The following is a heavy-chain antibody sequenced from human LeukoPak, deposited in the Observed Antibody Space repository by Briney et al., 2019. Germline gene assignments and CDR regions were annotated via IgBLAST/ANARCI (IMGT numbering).Heavy chain of an antibody. Sequence: ASVKVSCKAFGYTFTSNYMHWVRQAPGQGPEWMGVISPSGGSTTYAQKFQGRVTLTRDMSTSTDYLELSSLRSEDTAIYYCARDLGEWELRGGFDAFEIWGQGTMVTVSS. J-gene: IGHJ3*02. D-gene: IGHD3-10*01. CDR2: ISPSGGST. V-gene: IGHV1-46*01. CDR1: GYTFTSNY. CDR3: ARDLGEWELRGGFDAFEI.